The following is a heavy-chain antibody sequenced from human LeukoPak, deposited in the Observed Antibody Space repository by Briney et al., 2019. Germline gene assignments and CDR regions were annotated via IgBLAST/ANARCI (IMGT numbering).Heavy chain of an antibody. CDR3: ARDLTHR. V-gene: IGHV3-33*01. Sequence: PGRSLRLSCAASGFTFSSYGMHWVRQAPGKGLEWVAFIWYDGSNKYYVDSVKGRFTISRDNTKNTLYLQMNSLRAEDTAVYYCARDLTHRWGQGTLVTVSS. J-gene: IGHJ5*02. CDR2: IWYDGSNK. CDR1: GFTFSSYG.